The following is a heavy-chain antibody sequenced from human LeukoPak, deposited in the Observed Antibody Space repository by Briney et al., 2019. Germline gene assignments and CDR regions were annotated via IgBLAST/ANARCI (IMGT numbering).Heavy chain of an antibody. D-gene: IGHD6-13*01. CDR3: ARGIAAAEGGLFDY. CDR2: TYYRSKWYN. V-gene: IGHV6-1*01. Sequence: SQTLSLTCAISGDSVSSNSAAWNWIRQSPSRGLEWLGRTYYRSKWYNDYAISVRSRITINPDTSKNQFSLQLNSVTPEDTAVYYCARGIAAAEGGLFDYWGQGTLVTVSS. J-gene: IGHJ4*02. CDR1: GDSVSSNSAA.